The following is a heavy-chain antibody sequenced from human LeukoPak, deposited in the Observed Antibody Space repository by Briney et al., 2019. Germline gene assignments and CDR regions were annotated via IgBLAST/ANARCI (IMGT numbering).Heavy chain of an antibody. CDR2: ISWDGGST. Sequence: GGSLRLSCAPSGFTFDDYTMPWVRQAPGGGLEWVSLISWDGGSTYYADSVKGRFTISRDNSKNSLYLQMNSLRTEDTALYYCAKSMVSGSSHWYFDLWGRGTLVTVSS. CDR1: GFTFDDYT. CDR3: AKSMVSGSSHWYFDL. V-gene: IGHV3-43*01. J-gene: IGHJ2*01. D-gene: IGHD3-10*01.